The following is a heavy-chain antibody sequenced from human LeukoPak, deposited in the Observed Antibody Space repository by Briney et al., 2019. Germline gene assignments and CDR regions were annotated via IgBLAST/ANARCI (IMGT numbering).Heavy chain of an antibody. J-gene: IGHJ1*01. V-gene: IGHV1-46*01. CDR3: ARAKDIAAAGTAEYFQH. Sequence: GASVKVSCKASGYTFTGYYMHWVRQAPGQGLEWMGIINPSGGSTSYAQKFQGRVTMTRDTSTSTVYMELSSLRSEDTAVYYCARAKDIAAAGTAEYFQHWGQGTLVTVSS. D-gene: IGHD6-13*01. CDR2: INPSGGST. CDR1: GYTFTGYY.